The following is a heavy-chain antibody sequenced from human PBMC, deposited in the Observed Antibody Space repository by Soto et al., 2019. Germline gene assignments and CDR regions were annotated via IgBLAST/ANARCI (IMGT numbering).Heavy chain of an antibody. CDR2: ISAYNGNT. V-gene: IGHV1-18*01. Sequence: QVQLVQSGAEVKKPGASVKVSCKASGYTFTSYGSSWVRQAPGQGLEWMVWISAYNGNTNYAQKLQGRFTMTTDTSTSTAYMELRSLRSDDTAVYYCARDVLRCLEWLPRRGHWFDPWGQGTLVTVFS. J-gene: IGHJ5*02. CDR1: GYTFTSYG. CDR3: ARDVLRCLEWLPRRGHWFDP. D-gene: IGHD3-3*01.